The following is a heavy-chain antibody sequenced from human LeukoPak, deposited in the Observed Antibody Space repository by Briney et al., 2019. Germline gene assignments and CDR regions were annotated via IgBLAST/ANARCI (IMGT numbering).Heavy chain of an antibody. CDR3: ARVGVRGVNGRAYFDY. V-gene: IGHV5-51*01. Sequence: GESLKISCKGSGYSFTSYWIGWVRQMPGKGLEWMGIIYPGDSDTRYSPSFQGQVTTSADKSISTAYLQWSSLKASDTAMYYCARVGVRGVNGRAYFDYWGQGTLVTVSS. D-gene: IGHD3-10*01. CDR2: IYPGDSDT. CDR1: GYSFTSYW. J-gene: IGHJ4*02.